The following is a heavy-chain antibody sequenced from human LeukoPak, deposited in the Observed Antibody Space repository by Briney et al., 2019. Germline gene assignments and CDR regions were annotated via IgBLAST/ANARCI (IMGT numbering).Heavy chain of an antibody. D-gene: IGHD2-2*01. J-gene: IGHJ4*02. Sequence: GGSLRLSCAASGFTVSSNYMSWVRQAPGKGLEWVSVIYSGGSTYYADYVKGRFTISRDNSKNTLYLQMNSLRAEDTAVYYCARAGDIVVVPAAPDYWGQGTLVTVSS. CDR2: IYSGGST. CDR1: GFTVSSNY. V-gene: IGHV3-66*02. CDR3: ARAGDIVVVPAAPDY.